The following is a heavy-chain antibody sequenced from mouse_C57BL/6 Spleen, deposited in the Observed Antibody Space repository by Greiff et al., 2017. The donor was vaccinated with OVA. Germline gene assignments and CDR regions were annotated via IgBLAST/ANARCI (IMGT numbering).Heavy chain of an antibody. CDR1: GYTFTDYE. D-gene: IGHD1-1*01. CDR2: IDPETGGT. Sequence: VKLQESGAELVRPGASVTLSCKASGYTFTDYEMHWVKQTPVHGLEWIGAIDPETGGTAYNQKFKGKAILTADKSSSTAYMELRSLTSEDSAVYYCTRGGYYYGSSYGYFDVWGTGTTVTVSS. CDR3: TRGGYYYGSSYGYFDV. J-gene: IGHJ1*03. V-gene: IGHV1-15*01.